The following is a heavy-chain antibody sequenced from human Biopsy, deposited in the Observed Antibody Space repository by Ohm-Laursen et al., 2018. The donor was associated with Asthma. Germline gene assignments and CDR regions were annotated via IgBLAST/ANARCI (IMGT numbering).Heavy chain of an antibody. CDR1: AYTFTGYH. CDR3: ARVQKSPGDRWFDP. V-gene: IGHV1-2*06. D-gene: IGHD7-27*01. CDR2: INPNGGAT. Sequence: SVKVSCKASAYTFTGYHLHWVRQAPGEGLEWMGRINPNGGATIYAQKFQGRVTMTRDTSISTAYMELSRLTSDDTAVYYCARVQKSPGDRWFDPWGQGTLVTVSS. J-gene: IGHJ5*02.